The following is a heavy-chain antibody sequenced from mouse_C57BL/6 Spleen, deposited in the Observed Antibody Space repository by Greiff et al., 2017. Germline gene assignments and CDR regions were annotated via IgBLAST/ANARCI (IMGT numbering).Heavy chain of an antibody. CDR3: ARWDGYYPFAY. J-gene: IGHJ3*01. CDR1: GYTFTSYW. CDR2: IHPNSGST. D-gene: IGHD2-3*01. V-gene: IGHV1-64*01. Sequence: QVQLQQPGAELVKPGASVKLSCKASGYTFTSYWMHWVKQRPGQGLEWIGMIHPNSGSTNYNEKFKSKATLTVDKSSSPAYMQLSSLTSEDSAVYYCARWDGYYPFAYWGQGTLVTVSA.